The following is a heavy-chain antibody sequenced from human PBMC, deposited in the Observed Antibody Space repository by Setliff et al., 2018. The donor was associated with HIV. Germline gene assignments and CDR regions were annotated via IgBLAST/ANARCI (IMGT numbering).Heavy chain of an antibody. D-gene: IGHD3-10*01. Sequence: ASVKVSCKASGYTFNNYGVMWVRQAPGQGLEWMGWISGYGNRKYAQKFVGRLTVTTDTSTSTAYMELRTLRSDDTAVYFCASGRGIYGSGALEAYDIWGQGTMVTVSS. CDR2: ISGYGNR. V-gene: IGHV1-18*01. CDR1: GYTFNNYG. J-gene: IGHJ3*02. CDR3: ASGRGIYGSGALEAYDI.